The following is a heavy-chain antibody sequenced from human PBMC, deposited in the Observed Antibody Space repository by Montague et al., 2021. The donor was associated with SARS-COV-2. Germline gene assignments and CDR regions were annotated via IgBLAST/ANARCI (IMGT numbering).Heavy chain of an antibody. CDR1: GGSFSGYY. D-gene: IGHD3-3*01. CDR2: INDSGST. V-gene: IGHV4-34*01. Sequence: SETLSLTCAVYGGSFSGYYWSWIRQPPGKGLEWIGEINDSGSTYYNPSLKSRVTISVDTSKNQFSLKLSSVTAADTAVSYCARGRAARSITIFGVVNPDIRDYYYMDDWGKGTPVTVSS. CDR3: ARGRAARSITIFGVVNPDIRDYYYMDD. J-gene: IGHJ6*03.